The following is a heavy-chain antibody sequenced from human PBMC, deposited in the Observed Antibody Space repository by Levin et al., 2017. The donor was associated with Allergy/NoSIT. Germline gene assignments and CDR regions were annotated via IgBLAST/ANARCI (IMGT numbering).Heavy chain of an antibody. J-gene: IGHJ1*01. D-gene: IGHD6-13*01. CDR3: ASEGDIAAAGSAEYFQH. V-gene: IGHV1-2*02. Sequence: ASVKVSCKASGYIFTGYYMHWVRQAPGQGLEWMGWINPNTGGTNYAQKFQGRVTMTRDMSISTAYMELSKLRSDDTAGYYCASEGDIAAAGSAEYFQHWGQGSLVT. CDR1: GYIFTGYY. CDR2: INPNTGGT.